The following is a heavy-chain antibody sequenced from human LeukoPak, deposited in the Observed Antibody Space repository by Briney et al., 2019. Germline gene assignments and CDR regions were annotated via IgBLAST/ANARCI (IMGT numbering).Heavy chain of an antibody. CDR3: ARDNPRGDDSSGYYHY. V-gene: IGHV4-34*01. J-gene: IGHJ4*02. D-gene: IGHD3-22*01. CDR2: INHSGST. Sequence: SGTLSLTCAVYGGSFSGYYWSWIRQPPGKGLEWIGEINHSGSTNYNPSLKSRVTISVDTSKNQFSLKLSSVTAADTAVYYCARDNPRGDDSSGYYHYWGQGTLVTVSS. CDR1: GGSFSGYY.